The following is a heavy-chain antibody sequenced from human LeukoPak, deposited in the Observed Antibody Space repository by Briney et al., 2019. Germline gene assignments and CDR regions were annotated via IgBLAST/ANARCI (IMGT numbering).Heavy chain of an antibody. Sequence: GGSLRLSCAASGFTFSSYAMSWVRQAPGKGLEWVSAISGSGGNTFDADSVKGRFTISRDNAKNSLYLQMNSLRAEDTAVYDCAELGITMIGGVWGKGTTVTISS. CDR1: GFTFSSYA. J-gene: IGHJ6*04. CDR3: AELGITMIGGV. V-gene: IGHV3-23*01. D-gene: IGHD3-10*02. CDR2: ISGSGGNT.